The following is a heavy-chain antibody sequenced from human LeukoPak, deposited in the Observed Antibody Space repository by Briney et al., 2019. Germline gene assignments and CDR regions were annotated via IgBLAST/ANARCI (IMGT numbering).Heavy chain of an antibody. D-gene: IGHD3-10*01. CDR1: GFTFSSYA. J-gene: IGHJ4*02. CDR3: AKAGAGSGSYYKYYFDY. Sequence: PGGSLRLSCAASGFTFSSYAMSWVRQAPGKGLEWVSAISGSGGSTYYADSVKGRFTISRDNSKNTLYLQMNSLRAEDTAVYYCAKAGAGSGSYYKYYFDYWGQGTLVTVSS. V-gene: IGHV3-23*01. CDR2: ISGSGGST.